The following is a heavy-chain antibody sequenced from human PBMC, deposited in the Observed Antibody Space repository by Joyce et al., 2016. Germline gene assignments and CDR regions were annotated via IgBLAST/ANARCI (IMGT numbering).Heavy chain of an antibody. Sequence: EVQLLESRGGLVQPGGSLRLSCAASGFTFTSYAMTWVRQAPGKGLEWVSGISGSGDSTHYADSVKGRFTISRDNSKNTLYLQMKSLRAEDTAVYYCAKEEDIVVVPAASSYWGQGTLVTVSS. J-gene: IGHJ4*02. CDR1: GFTFTSYA. V-gene: IGHV3-23*01. CDR2: ISGSGDST. D-gene: IGHD2-2*01. CDR3: AKEEDIVVVPAASSY.